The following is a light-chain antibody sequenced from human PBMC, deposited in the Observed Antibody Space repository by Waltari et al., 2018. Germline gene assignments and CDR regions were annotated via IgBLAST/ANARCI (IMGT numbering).Light chain of an antibody. CDR3: QQGYNTPLT. J-gene: IGKJ4*01. Sequence: DIQKTQSPSSLSASVGEKATITCRASQGISSWLAWYQQKPGKAPKLLIYAASSLQSGVPSRFSGSGSGTDYTLTISSLQPEDFATYYCQQGYNTPLTFGGGTKVEIK. CDR2: AAS. CDR1: QGISSW. V-gene: IGKV1-12*01.